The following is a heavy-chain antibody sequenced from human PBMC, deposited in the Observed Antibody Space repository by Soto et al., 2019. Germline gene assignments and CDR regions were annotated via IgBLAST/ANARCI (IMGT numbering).Heavy chain of an antibody. CDR1: GFIFSSYE. V-gene: IGHV3-23*01. CDR3: AKNRGIIMIVES. Sequence: PGGSLRLSCVASGFIFSSYEMNWVRQAPGKGLEWVSAIGDGGDTTYCADSVKGRFTISRDNSKNTLYLQMDSLRAEDTAVYYCAKNRGIIMIVESWGQGTLVTVSS. CDR2: IGDGGDTT. D-gene: IGHD3-22*01. J-gene: IGHJ4*02.